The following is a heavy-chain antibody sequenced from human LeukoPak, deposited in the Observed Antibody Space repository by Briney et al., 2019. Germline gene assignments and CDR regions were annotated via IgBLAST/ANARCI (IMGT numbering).Heavy chain of an antibody. CDR1: GGSISSYY. J-gene: IGHJ3*02. CDR3: ARRLGDYVYAFDI. V-gene: IGHV4-59*08. Sequence: SETLSLTCTVSGGSISSYYWSWIRQPPGKGLEWIGYIYYSGSTNYNPSLKSRVTISVDTSKNQFSLKLCSVTAADTAVYYCARRLGDYVYAFDIWGQGTMVTVSS. CDR2: IYYSGST. D-gene: IGHD4-17*01.